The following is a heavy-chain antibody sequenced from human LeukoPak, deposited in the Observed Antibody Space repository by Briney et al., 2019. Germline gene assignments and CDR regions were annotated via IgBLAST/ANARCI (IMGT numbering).Heavy chain of an antibody. Sequence: GGSLRLSCAAPGFTFSSYAMTWVRQAPGKGLEWVSTIRATAGTTFYEDSVKGRFTISRDNSKNTHWLQMNSLRVEDTAVYYCTKGGYTTYFDYWGQGTLVTVSS. CDR1: GFTFSSYA. D-gene: IGHD6-13*01. J-gene: IGHJ4*02. CDR2: IRATAGTT. V-gene: IGHV3-23*01. CDR3: TKGGYTTYFDY.